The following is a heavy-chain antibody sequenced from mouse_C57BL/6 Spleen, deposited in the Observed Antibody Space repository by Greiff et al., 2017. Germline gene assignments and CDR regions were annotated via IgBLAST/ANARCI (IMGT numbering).Heavy chain of an antibody. CDR2: ISLKSDNYAT. CDR1: GFTFSNYW. V-gene: IGHV6-3*01. J-gene: IGHJ4*01. D-gene: IGHD4-1*01. Sequence: EVKLVESGGGLVQPGGSMKLSCVASGFTFSNYWMNWVRQSPEKGLEWVAQISLKSDNYATHDAESVKGRFTISKDDPKSSVYLQMNNLRAEDTGIYYCTEGAGYYAMDYWGQGTSVTVSS. CDR3: TEGAGYYAMDY.